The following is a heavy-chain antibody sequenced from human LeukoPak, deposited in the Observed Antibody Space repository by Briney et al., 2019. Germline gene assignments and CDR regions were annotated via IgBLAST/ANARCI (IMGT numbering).Heavy chain of an antibody. V-gene: IGHV4-4*07. CDR1: GGSISSYY. CDR2: IYTSGST. D-gene: IGHD5-18*01. J-gene: IGHJ6*03. CDR3: ARDRYSYGKNYYYYYYMDV. Sequence: SETLSLTCTVSGGSISSYYWSWIRQPAGKGLEWIGRIYTSGSTNYNPSLKSRVTMSVDTSKNQFSLKLSSVTAADTAVYYCARDRYSYGKNYYYYYYMDVWGKGTTVTVSS.